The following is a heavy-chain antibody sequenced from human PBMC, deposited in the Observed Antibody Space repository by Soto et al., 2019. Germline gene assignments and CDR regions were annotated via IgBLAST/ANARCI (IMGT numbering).Heavy chain of an antibody. CDR1: GGSISSGGYS. V-gene: IGHV4-30-2*01. CDR2: FSHSGST. J-gene: IGHJ4*02. D-gene: IGHD6-19*01. CDR3: ARGGLLPDY. Sequence: SETLSLTCAVSGGSISSGGYSWRWIRQPPGKGLEWIGYFSHSGSTYYNPSLKSRVTISVDRSKNQFSLKLSSVTAADTAVYYCARGGLLPDYWGQGTLVTVSS.